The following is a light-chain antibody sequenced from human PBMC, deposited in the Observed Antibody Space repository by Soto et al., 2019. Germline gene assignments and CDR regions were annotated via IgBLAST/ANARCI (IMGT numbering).Light chain of an antibody. Sequence: DIQMTQSPYSLSASVGDRVTITCQASQDISNYLNWYQHKPGKAPKLLIYDASNLETGGPSRFSGSGSGTHFTFTISSLQPEDIAKYYCHKYDNLPPTFGQGTRLEIK. V-gene: IGKV1-33*01. CDR2: DAS. CDR1: QDISNY. CDR3: HKYDNLPPT. J-gene: IGKJ5*01.